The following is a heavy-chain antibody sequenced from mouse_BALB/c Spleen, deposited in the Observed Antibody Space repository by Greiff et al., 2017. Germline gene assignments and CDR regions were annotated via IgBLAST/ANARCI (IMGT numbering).Heavy chain of an antibody. CDR1: GYTFTSYW. Sequence: VQLQQSGAELARPGASVKLSCKASGYTFTSYWMQWVKQRPGQGLEWIGAIYPGDGDTRYTQKFKGKATLTADKSSSTAYMQLSSLASEDSAVYYCARGITTVVADYWGQGTTLTVSS. CDR2: IYPGDGDT. J-gene: IGHJ2*01. D-gene: IGHD1-1*01. V-gene: IGHV1-87*01. CDR3: ARGITTVVADY.